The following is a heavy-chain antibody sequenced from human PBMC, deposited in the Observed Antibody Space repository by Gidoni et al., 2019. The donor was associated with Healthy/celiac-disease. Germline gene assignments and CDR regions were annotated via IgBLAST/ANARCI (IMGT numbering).Heavy chain of an antibody. V-gene: IGHV1-69*01. Sequence: QVQLVQSGAEVQKPGSSVKVSCKASGGTFTSYAISWVRQAPGQGLEWMGGIIPSFGTGNDAQIFQGRVRITANESTTTAYMELSSQRAEDTAVYYCARAFSYSSSWYNWFDSWGQGTLVTVSS. D-gene: IGHD6-13*01. CDR2: IIPSFGTG. J-gene: IGHJ5*01. CDR1: GGTFTSYA. CDR3: ARAFSYSSSWYNWFDS.